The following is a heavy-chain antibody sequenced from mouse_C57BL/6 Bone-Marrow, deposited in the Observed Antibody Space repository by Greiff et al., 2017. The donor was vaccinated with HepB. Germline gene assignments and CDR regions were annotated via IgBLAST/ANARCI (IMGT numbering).Heavy chain of an antibody. J-gene: IGHJ2*01. CDR2: ISSGGSYT. CDR1: GFTFSSYG. V-gene: IGHV5-6*01. Sequence: EVQGVESGGDLVKPGGSLKLSCAASGFTFSSYGMSWVRQTPDKRLEWVATISSGGSYTYYPDSVKGRFTISRDNAKNTLYLQMSSLKSEDTAMYYCARPHDYWGQGTTLTVSS. CDR3: ARPHDY.